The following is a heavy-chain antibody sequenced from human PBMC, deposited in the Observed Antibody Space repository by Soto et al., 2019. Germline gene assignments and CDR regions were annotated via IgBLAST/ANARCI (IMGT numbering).Heavy chain of an antibody. CDR1: GYSFSTYD. J-gene: IGHJ5*02. Sequence: QVQLVQSGAEVKKPGASVKVSCKASGYSFSTYDINCVLQAAGQGLEWMGWVNPKSGNTDYAQRFRGRVTMTSNTSISTAYMELSALTPEDTAVYYCARPYCDSTSCYTDWFDPWGQGTLVTVSS. CDR3: ARPYCDSTSCYTDWFDP. D-gene: IGHD2-2*02. V-gene: IGHV1-8*01. CDR2: VNPKSGNT.